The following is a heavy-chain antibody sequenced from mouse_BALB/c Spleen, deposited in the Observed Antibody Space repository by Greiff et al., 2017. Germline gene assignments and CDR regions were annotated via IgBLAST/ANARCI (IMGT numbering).Heavy chain of an antibody. CDR1: GYTFTDYW. D-gene: IGHD2-3*01. J-gene: IGHJ2*01. V-gene: IGHV1-69*01. CDR2: IDTSDSYT. Sequence: VQLQQPGAELVMPGASVKMSCKASGYTFTDYWMHWVKQRPGQGLEWIGAIDTSDSYTSYNQKFKGKATLTVDESSSTAYMQLSSLTSEDSAVYYCARWLGGYWGQGTTLTVSS. CDR3: ARWLGGY.